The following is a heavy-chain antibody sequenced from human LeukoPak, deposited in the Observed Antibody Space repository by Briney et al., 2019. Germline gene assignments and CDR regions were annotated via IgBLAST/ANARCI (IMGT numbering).Heavy chain of an antibody. CDR1: GFTFRSYE. J-gene: IGHJ4*02. CDR3: ARANYYDISGYDY. V-gene: IGHV3-48*03. D-gene: IGHD3-22*01. CDR2: ITSSGNTI. Sequence: GGSLRPSCAASGFTFRSYEMNWVRQAPGKGLEWVSYITSSGNTIYYADSVKGRFTISRDNAKNSLYLQMNSLRAEDTAVYYCARANYYDISGYDYWGQGTLVTVSS.